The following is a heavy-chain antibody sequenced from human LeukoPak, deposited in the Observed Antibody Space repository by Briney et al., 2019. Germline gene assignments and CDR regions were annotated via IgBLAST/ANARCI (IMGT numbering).Heavy chain of an antibody. CDR2: ISRSRSTR. Sequence: GGSLRLSCVASGFTFSSYEMNWVRQAPGKGLEWVSYISRSRSTRYHADSVKGRFTLSRDNAKKSLYLEMKSLRAEDTAVYYCARERETTVTYDAFDIWGLGTMVTVSS. J-gene: IGHJ3*02. CDR1: GFTFSSYE. V-gene: IGHV3-48*03. D-gene: IGHD4-17*01. CDR3: ARERETTVTYDAFDI.